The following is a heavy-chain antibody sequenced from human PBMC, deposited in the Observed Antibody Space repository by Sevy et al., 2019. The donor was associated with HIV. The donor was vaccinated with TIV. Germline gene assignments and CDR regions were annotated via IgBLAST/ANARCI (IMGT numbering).Heavy chain of an antibody. CDR2: IIPIFGTA. D-gene: IGHD6-19*01. CDR3: ARVSSGWPRGWFDP. Sequence: ASVKVSCKASGGTFSSYAISWVRQAPGQGLEWMGGIIPIFGTANYAQKFQGRVTLTADKSTSTAYMELSSLRSEDTAVYYCARVSSGWPRGWFDPWGQGTLVTVSS. J-gene: IGHJ5*02. CDR1: GGTFSSYA. V-gene: IGHV1-69*06.